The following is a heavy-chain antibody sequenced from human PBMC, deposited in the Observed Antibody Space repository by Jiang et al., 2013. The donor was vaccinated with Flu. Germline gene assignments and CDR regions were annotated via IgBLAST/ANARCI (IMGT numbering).Heavy chain of an antibody. CDR2: IYYSGST. J-gene: IGHJ2*01. Sequence: TVSGGSISSYYWSWIRQPPGEGLEWIGYIYYSGSTNYNPSLKSRVTISVDTSKNQFSLKLSSVTAADTAVYYCARQMGLPGDWYFDLWGRGTLVTVSS. CDR1: GGSISSYY. D-gene: IGHD2-21*01. V-gene: IGHV4-59*08. CDR3: ARQMGLPGDWYFDL.